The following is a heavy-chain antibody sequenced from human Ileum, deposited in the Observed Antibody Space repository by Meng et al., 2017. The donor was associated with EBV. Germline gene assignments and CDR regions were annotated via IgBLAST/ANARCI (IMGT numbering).Heavy chain of an antibody. J-gene: IGHJ4*02. Sequence: QLQESGPGLVTLPAPRSLLCALSVGSISSSNWGSWARQPQGKGLEWIGEIYHSGSTHYNPSLKSRVTISVDKSKNQFSLNLSSVTAADTAVYYCARVGPWLPIDYWGQGTLVTVSS. V-gene: IGHV4-4*03. CDR3: ARVGPWLPIDY. CDR2: IYHSGST. D-gene: IGHD6-19*01. CDR1: VGSISSSNW.